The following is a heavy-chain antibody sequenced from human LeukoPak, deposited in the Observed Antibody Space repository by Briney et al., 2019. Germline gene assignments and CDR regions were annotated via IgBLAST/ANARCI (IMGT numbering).Heavy chain of an antibody. V-gene: IGHV4-59*02. J-gene: IGHJ4*02. D-gene: IGHD5-18*01. CDR3: ARDQRGYTYGRYFDY. Sequence: PSETLSLTCTVSGGSVSNYYWSWIRQSPGKGLEWIGYIYYTGSSSYNPSLRSRVTISAGTSKNQFSLRLSSVTAADTAVYYCARDQRGYTYGRYFDYWGQGTLVTVSS. CDR1: GGSVSNYY. CDR2: IYYTGSS.